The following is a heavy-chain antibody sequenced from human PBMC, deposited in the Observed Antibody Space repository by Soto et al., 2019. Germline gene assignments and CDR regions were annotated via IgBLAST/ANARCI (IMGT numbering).Heavy chain of an antibody. CDR1: GGSISSGDYY. CDR2: IYYSGST. Sequence: SETLSLTCTVSGGSISSGDYYWSWIRQPPGKGLEWIGYIYYSGSTYYNPSLKSRVTISVDTSKNQFSLKLSSVTAADTAVYYCARGLPDPYYYDSSGYSNWGQGTLVTVSS. D-gene: IGHD3-22*01. CDR3: ARGLPDPYYYDSSGYSN. V-gene: IGHV4-30-4*01. J-gene: IGHJ4*02.